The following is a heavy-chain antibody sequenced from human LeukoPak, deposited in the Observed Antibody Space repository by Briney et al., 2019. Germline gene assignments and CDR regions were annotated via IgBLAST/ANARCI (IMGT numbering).Heavy chain of an antibody. CDR2: IHYSGST. CDR1: GGSISSGVYY. J-gene: IGHJ6*03. Sequence: SETLSLTCTVSGGSISSGVYYWSWIRQHPGKGLEWIGYIHYSGSTNYNPSLKSRVTISVDTSKNQFSLKLSSVTAADTAVYYCARSLGYCSSTSCPRASYYYYMDVWGKGTTVTVSS. D-gene: IGHD2-2*01. CDR3: ARSLGYCSSTSCPRASYYYYMDV. V-gene: IGHV4-61*08.